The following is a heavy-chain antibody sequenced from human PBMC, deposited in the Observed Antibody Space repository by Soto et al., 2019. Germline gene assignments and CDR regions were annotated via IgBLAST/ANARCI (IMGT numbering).Heavy chain of an antibody. Sequence: SETLSLTCTVSGGSISSYYWSWIRQPPGKGLEWIGYIYYSGSTNYNPSLKSRVTISVDTSKNQFSLKLSSVTAADTAVYYCARVADWNDGNWFDPWGQGTLVTVSS. CDR3: ARVADWNDGNWFDP. D-gene: IGHD1-1*01. J-gene: IGHJ5*02. CDR1: GGSISSYY. V-gene: IGHV4-59*01. CDR2: IYYSGST.